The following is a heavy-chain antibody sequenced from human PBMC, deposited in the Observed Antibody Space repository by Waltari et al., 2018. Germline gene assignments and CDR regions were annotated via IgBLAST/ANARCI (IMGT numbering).Heavy chain of an antibody. CDR1: GDTVSSNIAA. V-gene: IGHV6-1*01. CDR2: TYYRSKWYN. CDR3: ARDLGWLREFFDY. D-gene: IGHD3-10*01. J-gene: IGHJ4*02. Sequence: QVQLQQSGPGLVKPSQTLSLTCPLPGDTVSSNIAAWNWIRPSPSRGLEWLGRTYYRSKWYNDYALSVKSRITINPDTSTNQFSLQLNSVTPEDTAVYYCARDLGWLREFFDYWGQGTLVTVSS.